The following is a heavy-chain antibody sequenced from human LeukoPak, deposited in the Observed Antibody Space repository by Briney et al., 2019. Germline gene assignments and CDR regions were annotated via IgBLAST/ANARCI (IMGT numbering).Heavy chain of an antibody. V-gene: IGHV3-53*01. CDR1: GFTVSTNY. J-gene: IGHJ2*01. CDR2: IYSDGST. Sequence: GGSLRLSCAASGFTVSTNYMSWVRQAPGKKLEWVSDIYSDGSTFYADSVKGRFTISRDNSKSTLYLQMNSLRAEDTAVYHCARYDFILISYFDLWGRGTLVTVSS. D-gene: IGHD3-3*01. CDR3: ARYDFILISYFDL.